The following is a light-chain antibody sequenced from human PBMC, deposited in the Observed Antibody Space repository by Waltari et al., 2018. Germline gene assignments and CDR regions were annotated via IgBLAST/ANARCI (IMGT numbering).Light chain of an antibody. V-gene: IGLV2-14*03. Sequence: QSALTQPASVSGSPGQSITIPCPGTSSDVRSLNYLSRYQQHPGKAPKLIIYDVGNRPSGVSNRFSGSKSGNTASLTISGLQAEDEAHYYCASYMSSSSLELFGGGTSLTVL. CDR1: SSDVRSLNY. CDR3: ASYMSSSSLEL. J-gene: IGLJ2*01. CDR2: DVG.